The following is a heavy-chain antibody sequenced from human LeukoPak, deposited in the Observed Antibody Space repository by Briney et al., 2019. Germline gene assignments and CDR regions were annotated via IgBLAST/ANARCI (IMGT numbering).Heavy chain of an antibody. CDR1: GGSISSGDYY. D-gene: IGHD1-26*01. CDR2: IYYSGST. J-gene: IGHJ4*02. CDR3: ARDLRGTEFQFDY. Sequence: PSETLSLTCTVSGGSISSGDYYWSWIRQPPGKGLEWIGYIYYSGSTYYNPSLKSRVTISVDTSKNQFSLKLSSVTAADTAVYYCARDLRGTEFQFDYWGQGTLVTVSS. V-gene: IGHV4-30-4*08.